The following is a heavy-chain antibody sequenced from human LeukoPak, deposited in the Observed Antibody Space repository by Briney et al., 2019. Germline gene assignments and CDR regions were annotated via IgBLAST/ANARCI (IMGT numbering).Heavy chain of an antibody. J-gene: IGHJ6*03. V-gene: IGHV3-20*04. D-gene: IGHD3-10*01. CDR2: INWNGEST. CDR1: GLTLDHFG. Sequence: PGGSLRLSCAASGLTLDHFGMSWVRQAPGKGLEWVSGINWNGESTGHADSVKGRFTISRDNDKNSRYLQMNSLRAEDTALYYCAMKFSGDYYYMDVCGKGTTVTVSS. CDR3: AMKFSGDYYYMDV.